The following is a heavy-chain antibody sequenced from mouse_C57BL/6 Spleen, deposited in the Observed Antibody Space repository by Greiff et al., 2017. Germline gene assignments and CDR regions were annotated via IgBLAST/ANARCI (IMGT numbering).Heavy chain of an antibody. CDR2: IDPSDSYT. CDR3: ARRRTTEYCFNY. Sequence: VQLQQPGAELVMPGASVKLSCKASGYTFTSYWMHWVKQRPGQGLEWIGEIDPSDSYTNYNQKFKGKSTLTVDKSSSTAYMQLSSLTSEDSAVYYCARRRTTEYCFNYWGQGTTLTVSS. J-gene: IGHJ2*01. D-gene: IGHD1-1*01. V-gene: IGHV1-69*01. CDR1: GYTFTSYW.